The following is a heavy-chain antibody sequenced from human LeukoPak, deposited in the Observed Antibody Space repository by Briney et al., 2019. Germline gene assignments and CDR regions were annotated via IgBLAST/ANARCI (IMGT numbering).Heavy chain of an antibody. D-gene: IGHD2-8*01. J-gene: IGHJ4*02. CDR1: GYTFTGYY. Sequence: GASVKVSRKASGYTFTGYYMHWVRQAPGQGLEWMGWINPNSGGTNYAQKFQGRVTMTRDTSISTAYMELSRLRSDDTAVYYCARERYCTNGVCLVYWGQGTLVTVSS. V-gene: IGHV1-2*02. CDR2: INPNSGGT. CDR3: ARERYCTNGVCLVY.